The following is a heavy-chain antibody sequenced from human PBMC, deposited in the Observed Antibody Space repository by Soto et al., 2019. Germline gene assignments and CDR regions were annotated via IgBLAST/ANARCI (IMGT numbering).Heavy chain of an antibody. V-gene: IGHV3-13*01. D-gene: IGHD4-4*01. CDR3: ARSKGYYYYDYMDV. CDR2: IGTAGDT. J-gene: IGHJ6*03. Sequence: GGSLRLSCAASGFTFSSYDMHWVRQATGKGLEWVSAIGTAGDTYYPGSVKGRFTISRENAKNSLYLQMNSLRAGDTAVYYCARSKGYYYYDYMDVWGKGTTVTVSS. CDR1: GFTFSSYD.